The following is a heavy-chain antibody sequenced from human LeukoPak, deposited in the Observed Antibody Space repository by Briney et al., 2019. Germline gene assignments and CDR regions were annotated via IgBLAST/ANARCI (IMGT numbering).Heavy chain of an antibody. V-gene: IGHV3-74*01. CDR3: AKDQTYYYDSSGYY. Sequence: GGSLRLSCAASGFTFSNYWMHWVRQAPGKGLVWVSRINSDGSNTNYADSVKGRFTISRDNSKNTLFLQMESLRAEDTAVYYCAKDQTYYYDSSGYYWGQGTLVTVSS. J-gene: IGHJ4*02. CDR1: GFTFSNYW. D-gene: IGHD3-22*01. CDR2: INSDGSNT.